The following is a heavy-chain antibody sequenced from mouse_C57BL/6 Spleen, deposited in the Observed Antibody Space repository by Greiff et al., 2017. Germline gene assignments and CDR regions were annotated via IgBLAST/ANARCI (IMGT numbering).Heavy chain of an antibody. D-gene: IGHD2-1*01. Sequence: VQLQQPGTELVKPGASVKLSCKASGYTFTSYWMHWVKQRPGQGLAWIGNINPSNGGTNSNEKLKSKATLTVDKSTSTAYMQLSSLTSEDSAVYDCAKSYGNAMDYWGQGTSVTVSS. CDR2: INPSNGGT. J-gene: IGHJ4*01. CDR1: GYTFTSYW. V-gene: IGHV1-53*01. CDR3: AKSYGNAMDY.